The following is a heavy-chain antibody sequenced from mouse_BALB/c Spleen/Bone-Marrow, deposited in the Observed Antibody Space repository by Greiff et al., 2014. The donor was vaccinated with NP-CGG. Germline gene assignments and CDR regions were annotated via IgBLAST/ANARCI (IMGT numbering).Heavy chain of an antibody. D-gene: IGHD2-4*01. CDR1: GFTFSSYG. CDR2: ISSGGSYT. J-gene: IGHJ2*01. V-gene: IGHV5-6*01. CDR3: ARRRDYDYFDY. Sequence: EVQVVESGGDLVKLGGSLKLSCAASGFTFSSYGMSWVRQIPDKRLEWVATISSGGSYTFYPDSVKGRFTISRDNAKNTLNLQMTSLKSEDTAMYYCARRRDYDYFDYWGQGTTLTVSS.